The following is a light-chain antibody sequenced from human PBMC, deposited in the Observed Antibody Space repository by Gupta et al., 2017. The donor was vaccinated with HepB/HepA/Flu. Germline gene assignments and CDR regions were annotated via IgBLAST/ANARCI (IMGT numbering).Light chain of an antibody. CDR3: QQDRTSPST. CDR2: GAS. Sequence: EIVLTQSPGTLSLSPGDRATLSCRASQSVSSSYLAWYQQKPGQTPRLLIYGASIKATGIPDRFSRSGSGTDFTLTISRLEPEDFAVYYCQQDRTSPSTFRQETKAEIK. V-gene: IGKV3-20*01. J-gene: IGKJ1*01. CDR1: QSVSSSY.